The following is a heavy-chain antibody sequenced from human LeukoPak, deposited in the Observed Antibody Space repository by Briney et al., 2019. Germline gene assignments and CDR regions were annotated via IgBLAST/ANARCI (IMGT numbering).Heavy chain of an antibody. CDR2: ISAYNGNT. V-gene: IGHV1-18*01. CDR3: ARDPKSLGDLFFIDY. J-gene: IGHJ4*02. Sequence: ASVKVSCKASGFDFTSYGISWVRQAPGQGLEWMGWISAYNGNTHYAQKLQGRVTMTTDTSASTAYMELRSLTSDDTAVYYCARDPKSLGDLFFIDYWGQGTLVTVSS. D-gene: IGHD3-16*01. CDR1: GFDFTSYG.